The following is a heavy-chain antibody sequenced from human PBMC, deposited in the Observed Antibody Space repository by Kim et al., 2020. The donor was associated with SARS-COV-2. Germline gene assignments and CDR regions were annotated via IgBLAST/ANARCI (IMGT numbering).Heavy chain of an antibody. V-gene: IGHV1-18*01. CDR3: VRDLDIHGMDV. CDR2: ISGYNGNT. Sequence: ASVKVSCKASGYTFISYGISWVRQAPGQGLEWMGWISGYNGNTNYAQKLQGRVTMTTETSTSTAYMEVRSLTSDDTAVYWCVRDLDIHGMDVWGQGTTVTVSS. D-gene: IGHD3-9*01. J-gene: IGHJ6*02. CDR1: GYTFISYG.